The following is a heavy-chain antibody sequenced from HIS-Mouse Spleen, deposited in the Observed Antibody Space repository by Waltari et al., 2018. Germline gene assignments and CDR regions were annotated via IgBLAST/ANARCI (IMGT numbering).Heavy chain of an antibody. Sequence: QLQLQESGPGLGKPSETLSLTCTVSGASISSSSYYWGWIRQPPGKGLEWIGSIYYSGSTYYNPSLKRRVTISVYTSKSQCSLQLSSVTAADTDVYYCERETPYSSSWYDWYFDLWGRGTLVTVSS. CDR3: ERETPYSSSWYDWYFDL. J-gene: IGHJ2*01. D-gene: IGHD6-13*01. V-gene: IGHV4-39*07. CDR2: IYYSGST. CDR1: GASISSSSYY.